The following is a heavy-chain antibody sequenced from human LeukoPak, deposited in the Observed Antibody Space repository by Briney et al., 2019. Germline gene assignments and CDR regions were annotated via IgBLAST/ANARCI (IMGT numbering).Heavy chain of an antibody. Sequence: GGSLRLSCAASGFTFSSYAMSWVRQAPGKGLNWVSSIRGSGVSTYYAASVKGRFTISRDNSRNTLYLQMNSLRAEDTAVYYCAKSPQPYYYGSGRATVWFDPWGQGTLVTVSS. D-gene: IGHD3-10*01. CDR3: AKSPQPYYYGSGRATVWFDP. CDR1: GFTFSSYA. CDR2: IRGSGVST. J-gene: IGHJ5*02. V-gene: IGHV3-23*01.